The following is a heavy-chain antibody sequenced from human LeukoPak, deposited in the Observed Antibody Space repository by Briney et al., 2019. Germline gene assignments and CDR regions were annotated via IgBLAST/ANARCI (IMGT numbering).Heavy chain of an antibody. CDR2: INSDGSIT. Sequence: GGSLRLSCAASGFTFSSYWMHWVRQAPGKGLMWVSRINSDGSITNYAVSVKGRFTISRDNAKNTLYLQMNSLRAEDTAVYYCARVRATFSPHFDNWGQGTLVTVSS. J-gene: IGHJ4*02. CDR3: ARVRATFSPHFDN. CDR1: GFTFSSYW. V-gene: IGHV3-74*01. D-gene: IGHD5-12*01.